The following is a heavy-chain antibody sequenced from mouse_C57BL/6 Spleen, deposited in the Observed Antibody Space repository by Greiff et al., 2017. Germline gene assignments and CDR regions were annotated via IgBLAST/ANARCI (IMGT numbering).Heavy chain of an antibody. CDR2: INPSTGGT. J-gene: IGHJ4*01. V-gene: IGHV1-42*01. D-gene: IGHD1-1*01. Sequence: VQLQQSGPELVKPGASVKISCKASGYSFTGYYMSWVKQSPEKSLEWIGEINPSTGGTTYNQKFKAKATLTVDKSSSTAYMQLKSLTSEDSAVYYCARDSRGAMDYWGQGTSVTVSS. CDR3: ARDSRGAMDY. CDR1: GYSFTGYY.